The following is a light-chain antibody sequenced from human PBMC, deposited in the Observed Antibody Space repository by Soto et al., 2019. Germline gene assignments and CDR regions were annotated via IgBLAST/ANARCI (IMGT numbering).Light chain of an antibody. J-gene: IGKJ2*01. V-gene: IGKV1-5*03. CDR2: KAS. CDR3: QQYNGS. CDR1: RYIGNY. Sequence: DIQMTQSPSSLSVSVGDRVTITCQASRYIGNYLNWYQQKPGKAPKLLIYKASSLESGVPSRFSGSGSGTEFTLTISSLQPDDFATYYCQQYNGSFGQGTKVDIK.